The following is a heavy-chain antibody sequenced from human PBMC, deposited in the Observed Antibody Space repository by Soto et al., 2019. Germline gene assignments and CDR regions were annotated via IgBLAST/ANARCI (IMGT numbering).Heavy chain of an antibody. CDR2: IYSGGST. CDR1: GFTVSSNY. CDR3: ARDRRVVLVPAANYYYYYGMDV. J-gene: IGHJ6*02. V-gene: IGHV3-53*01. D-gene: IGHD2-2*01. Sequence: PGGSLRLSCAASGFTVSSNYISWVRQAPGKGLEWVSVIYSGGSTYYADSVKGRFTISRDNSKNTLYLQMNSLRAEDTAVYYCARDRRVVLVPAANYYYYYGMDVWGQGTTVTVSS.